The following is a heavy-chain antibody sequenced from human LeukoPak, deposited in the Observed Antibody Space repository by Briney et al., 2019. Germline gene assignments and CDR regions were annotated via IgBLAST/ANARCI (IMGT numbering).Heavy chain of an antibody. CDR3: AKCDNYYDSSGQGGVDY. CDR1: GFKLSSFA. Sequence: PGGSLRLSCAATGFKLSSFAMNWVRQAPGKGLVWVSSTSGSASSIYYADSVKGRFTVSRDSSKDTLFLQTNSLTAEDTAIYYCAKCDNYYDSSGQGGVDYWGQGTLVTVSS. J-gene: IGHJ4*02. V-gene: IGHV3-23*01. CDR2: TSGSASSI. D-gene: IGHD3-22*01.